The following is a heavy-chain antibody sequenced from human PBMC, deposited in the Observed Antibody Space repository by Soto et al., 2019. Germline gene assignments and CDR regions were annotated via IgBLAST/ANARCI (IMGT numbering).Heavy chain of an antibody. J-gene: IGHJ4*02. CDR3: ARYTVTQLGRLVAGFDY. V-gene: IGHV4-59*01. CDR2: IYYSGST. Sequence: SETLSLTCTVSGGSISSYYWSWIRQPPGKGLEWIGYIYYSGSTNYNPSLKSRVAISVDTSKNQFSLKLSSVTAADTAVYYCARYTVTQLGRLVAGFDYWGQGTLVTVSS. CDR1: GGSISSYY. D-gene: IGHD4-17*01.